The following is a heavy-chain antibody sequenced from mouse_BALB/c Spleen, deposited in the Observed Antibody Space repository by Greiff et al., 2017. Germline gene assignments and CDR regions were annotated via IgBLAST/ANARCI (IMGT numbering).Heavy chain of an antibody. D-gene: IGHD2-2*01. J-gene: IGHJ4*01. Sequence: QVQLQQSGAELVRPGSSVKISCKASGYAFSSYWMNWVKQRPGQGLEWIGQIYPGDGDTNYNGKFKGKATLTADKSSSTAYMQLSSLTSEDSAVYFCARKGGYAYYAMDYWGQGTSVTVSS. CDR3: ARKGGYAYYAMDY. V-gene: IGHV1-80*01. CDR2: IYPGDGDT. CDR1: GYAFSSYW.